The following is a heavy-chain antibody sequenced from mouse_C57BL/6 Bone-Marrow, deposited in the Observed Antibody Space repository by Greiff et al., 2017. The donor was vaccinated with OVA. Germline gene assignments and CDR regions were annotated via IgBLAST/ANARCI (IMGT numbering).Heavy chain of an antibody. V-gene: IGHV1-15*01. CDR3: TYIVTTGY. J-gene: IGHJ2*01. CDR2: IDPETGGT. Sequence: QVQLKESGAELVRPGASVTLSCKASGYTFTDYEMHWVKQTPVHGLEWIGAIDPETGGTAYNQKFKGKAILTADKSSSTAYMELRSLTSEDSAVYYCTYIVTTGYWGQGTTLTVSS. CDR1: GYTFTDYE. D-gene: IGHD2-5*01.